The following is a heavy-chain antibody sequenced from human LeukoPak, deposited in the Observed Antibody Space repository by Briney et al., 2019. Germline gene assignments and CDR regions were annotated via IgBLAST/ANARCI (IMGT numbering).Heavy chain of an antibody. J-gene: IGHJ4*02. CDR1: GGSISSYY. V-gene: IGHV4-59*01. Sequence: PSETLSLTCTISGGSISSYYWSWIRQPPGKGLEWIGYIYYNGSTNHNPSLKSRVTISIDTSKNQFSLKLTSVTAADTAMYYCARDDWDYFDYWGQGTLVTVSS. D-gene: IGHD2-21*01. CDR3: ARDDWDYFDY. CDR2: IYYNGST.